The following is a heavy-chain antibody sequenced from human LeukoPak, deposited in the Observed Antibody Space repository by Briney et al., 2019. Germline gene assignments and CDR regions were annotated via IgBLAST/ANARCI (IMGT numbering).Heavy chain of an antibody. CDR1: GGTFSSYA. CDR3: ARLSSSSPPEDY. J-gene: IGHJ4*02. Sequence: SVKVSCKASGGTFSSYAISWVRQAPGQGLEWMGRIIPIFGTANYAQEFQGRVTITTDESTSTAYMELSSLRSEDTAVYYCARLSSSSPPEDYWGQGTLVTVSS. V-gene: IGHV1-69*05. CDR2: IIPIFGTA. D-gene: IGHD6-13*01.